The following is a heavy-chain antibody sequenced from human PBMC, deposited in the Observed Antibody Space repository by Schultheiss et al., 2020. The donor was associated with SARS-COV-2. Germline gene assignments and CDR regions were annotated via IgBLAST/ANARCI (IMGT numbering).Heavy chain of an antibody. CDR1: GFTFSSYA. J-gene: IGHJ4*02. V-gene: IGHV3-9*01. Sequence: GGSLRLSCAASGFTFSSYAMHWVRQAPGKGLEWVSGIIWNSGSIGYADSVKGRFTISRDNAKNSLYLQMNSLRTEDTALYYCAKESSVAGSFDYWGQGTLVTVSS. D-gene: IGHD6-19*01. CDR2: IIWNSGSI. CDR3: AKESSVAGSFDY.